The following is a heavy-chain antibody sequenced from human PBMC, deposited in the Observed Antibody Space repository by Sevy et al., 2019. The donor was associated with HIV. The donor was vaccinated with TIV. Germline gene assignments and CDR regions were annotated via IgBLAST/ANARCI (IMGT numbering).Heavy chain of an antibody. D-gene: IGHD3-22*01. J-gene: IGHJ4*02. Sequence: GGSLRLSCAASGFTFSHYNMNWVRQAPGKGLEWVSSISSGSSYVYHADSVKGRFTISRDNAKNSLYLQMNSLRTEDTAVYYCASPLHYYDSPSAYWGQGTQVTVSS. CDR3: ASPLHYYDSPSAY. V-gene: IGHV3-21*01. CDR2: ISSGSSYV. CDR1: GFTFSHYN.